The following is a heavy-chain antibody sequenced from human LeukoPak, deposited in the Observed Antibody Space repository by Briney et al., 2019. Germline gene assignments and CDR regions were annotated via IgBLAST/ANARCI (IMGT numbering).Heavy chain of an antibody. Sequence: ASVKVSCKASGYTFTSYDINWVRQATGQGLEWMGWISAYNGNTNYAQKLQGRVTMTTDTSTSTAYMELRSLRSDDTAVYYCARDSRGGYSYGYTLNYWGQGTLVTVSS. D-gene: IGHD5-18*01. CDR1: GYTFTSYD. CDR2: ISAYNGNT. V-gene: IGHV1-18*01. CDR3: ARDSRGGYSYGYTLNY. J-gene: IGHJ4*02.